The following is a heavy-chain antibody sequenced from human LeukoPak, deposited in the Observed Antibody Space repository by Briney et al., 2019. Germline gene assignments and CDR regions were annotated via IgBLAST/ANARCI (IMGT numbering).Heavy chain of an antibody. Sequence: ASVTVSCKASGYTFTSYYMHWVRQAPGQGLEWMGIINPSGGSTSYAQKFQGRVTMTTDTSTSTAYMELRSLRSDDTAVYYCARDVDDYGDLGWFDPWGQGTLVTVSS. J-gene: IGHJ5*02. V-gene: IGHV1-46*01. CDR1: GYTFTSYY. CDR3: ARDVDDYGDLGWFDP. D-gene: IGHD4-17*01. CDR2: INPSGGST.